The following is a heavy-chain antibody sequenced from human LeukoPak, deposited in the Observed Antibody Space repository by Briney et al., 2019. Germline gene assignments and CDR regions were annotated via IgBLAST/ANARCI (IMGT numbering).Heavy chain of an antibody. J-gene: IGHJ5*02. CDR2: INPNSGGT. Sequence: GSVKVSCKASGYTFTSYYMHWVRQAPGQGLEWMGWINPNSGGTNYAQKFQGRVTMTRDTSISTAYMELSRLRSDDTAVYYCARDFERYSSGPNNWFDPWGQGTLVTVSS. D-gene: IGHD6-25*01. V-gene: IGHV1-2*02. CDR3: ARDFERYSSGPNNWFDP. CDR1: GYTFTSYY.